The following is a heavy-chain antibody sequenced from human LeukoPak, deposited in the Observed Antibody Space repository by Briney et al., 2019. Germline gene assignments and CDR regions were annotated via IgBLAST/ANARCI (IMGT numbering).Heavy chain of an antibody. CDR3: ARGVLWFGEYHFDY. V-gene: IGHV4-39*07. D-gene: IGHD3-10*01. Sequence: SETLSVSCTVSGGSISSSSYYWGWIRQPPGKGLEWIGSIYYSGSTYYNPSLKSRVTISVDTSKNQFSLKLSSVTAADTAVYYCARGVLWFGEYHFDYWGQGTLVTVSS. CDR1: GGSISSSSYY. J-gene: IGHJ4*02. CDR2: IYYSGST.